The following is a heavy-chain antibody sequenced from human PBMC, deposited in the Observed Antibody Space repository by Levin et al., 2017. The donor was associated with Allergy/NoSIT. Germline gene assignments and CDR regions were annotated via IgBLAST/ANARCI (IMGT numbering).Heavy chain of an antibody. CDR1: GIPFDTYS. V-gene: IGHV3-21*01. J-gene: IGHJ4*02. D-gene: IGHD2-8*02. CDR3: ARGYWESDY. Sequence: PSETLSLTCAVSGIPFDTYSMSWVRQAPGKGLEWVSSISSTGSDIYYADSVKGRFTISRDNTKNSVYLLMNSLRTEDTAVYYCARGYWESDYWGQGTLVTVSS. CDR2: ISSTGSDI.